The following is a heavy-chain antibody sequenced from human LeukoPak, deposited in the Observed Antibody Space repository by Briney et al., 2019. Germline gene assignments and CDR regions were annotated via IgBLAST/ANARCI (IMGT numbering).Heavy chain of an antibody. V-gene: IGHV4-4*07. J-gene: IGHJ4*02. D-gene: IGHD1-26*01. CDR1: GGSISSYY. CDR2: IYTSGST. Sequence: PSETLSLTCTVSGGSISSYYWSWLRQPAGKGLEWIGRIYTSGSTHYNPSLKSRVTMSADTSNNQFSPKLSSVTAADTAVYYCARGGGSYYFGSWGQGTLVTVSS. CDR3: ARGGGSYYFGS.